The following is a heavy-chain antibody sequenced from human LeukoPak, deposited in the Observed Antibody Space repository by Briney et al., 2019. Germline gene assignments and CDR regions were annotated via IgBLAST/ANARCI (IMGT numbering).Heavy chain of an antibody. CDR3: AKVPHSDYVSGRPPFMDV. CDR1: GFIFSNYA. D-gene: IGHD3-10*01. Sequence: PGGSLRLSCAASGFIFSNYAMSWVRQAPGKGLEWVSTIAVKGRFTISRDNSKNTLYMQMNSLRAEDTAIYYCAKVPHSDYVSGRPPFMDVWGQGTTVAVS. CDR2: I. J-gene: IGHJ6*02. V-gene: IGHV3-23*01.